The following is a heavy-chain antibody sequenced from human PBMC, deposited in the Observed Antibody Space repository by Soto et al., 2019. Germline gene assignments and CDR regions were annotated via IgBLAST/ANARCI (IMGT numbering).Heavy chain of an antibody. J-gene: IGHJ4*02. CDR2: ISSSSNTI. CDR1: GFTFSSYA. CDR3: ARDGPPWGPGWHDAYQFDY. D-gene: IGHD1-1*01. Sequence: EVQLVESGGGLVQPGGSLRLSCSASGFTFSSYAMNWVRQAPGKGLEWVSYISSSSNTIYYADSVKGRFTISRDNAKNSLYLQMNSLRVEDTAVYYCARDGPPWGPGWHDAYQFDYWGQGTLVTVSS. V-gene: IGHV3-48*01.